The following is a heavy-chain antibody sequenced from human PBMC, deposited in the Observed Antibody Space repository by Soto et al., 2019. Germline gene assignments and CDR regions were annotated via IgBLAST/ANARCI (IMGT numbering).Heavy chain of an antibody. CDR3: ARDDRRHFDY. CDR1: GYSFTSYY. J-gene: IGHJ4*02. Sequence: ASVKVSCKASGYSFTSYYMHWVRQAPGQGLEWMGIINPSGGSTSYAQKFQGRVTMTRDTSTSTVYMELSSLRSEDTAVDYCARDDRRHFDYWGQRSLVPVAS. V-gene: IGHV1-46*03. CDR2: INPSGGST.